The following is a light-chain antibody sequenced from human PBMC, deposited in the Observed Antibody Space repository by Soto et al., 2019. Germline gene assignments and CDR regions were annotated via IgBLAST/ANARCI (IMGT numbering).Light chain of an antibody. CDR2: AAS. Sequence: XXRFLSSCYVVWYQQKPGQAPRLLIYAASRRATGIPDRFSGSGSATEYTLTISRLEPEDSAVYDCQQQGTFGQGTKLEIK. CDR3: QQQGT. V-gene: IGKV3-20*01. J-gene: IGKJ2*01. CDR1: RFLSSCY.